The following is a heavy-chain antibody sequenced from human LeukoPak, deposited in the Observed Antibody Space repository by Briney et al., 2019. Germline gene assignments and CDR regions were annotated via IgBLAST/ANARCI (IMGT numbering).Heavy chain of an antibody. J-gene: IGHJ6*04. Sequence: GGSLRLSCAASGFTFSNYAMSWVRQAPGKGLEWVSDISGSGDSTNYADSVKGRFTISRDNAKNSLYLQMNSLRAEDTAVYYCAELGITMIGGVWGKGTTVTISS. D-gene: IGHD3-10*02. V-gene: IGHV3-23*01. CDR2: ISGSGDST. CDR1: GFTFSNYA. CDR3: AELGITMIGGV.